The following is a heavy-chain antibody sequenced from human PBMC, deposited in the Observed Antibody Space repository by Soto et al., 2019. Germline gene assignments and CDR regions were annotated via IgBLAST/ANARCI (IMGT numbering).Heavy chain of an antibody. J-gene: IGHJ4*02. CDR2: ISDSGDNT. CDR1: GFTFSNYA. Sequence: EVQLLESGGDLVQPGGSLRLSCAASGFTFSNYAMNWVRQAPGKGLEWVSRISDSGDNTYYADSVRGRFTISRDNSKNTLFLQMNSLRAEDTAMYFCVKVPGTLFGVSRSYWGQGTVVTVSS. V-gene: IGHV3-23*01. CDR3: VKVPGTLFGVSRSY. D-gene: IGHD3-3*01.